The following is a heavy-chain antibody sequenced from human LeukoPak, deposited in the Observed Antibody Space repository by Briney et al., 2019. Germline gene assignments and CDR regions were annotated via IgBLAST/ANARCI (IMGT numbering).Heavy chain of an antibody. CDR2: ISWNSGSK. V-gene: IGHV3-9*01. D-gene: IGHD5-12*01. J-gene: IGHJ2*01. CDR3: ARDRSLYSGYDPYFDL. Sequence: GGSLRLSCAASGFTFDDYAMHWVRQAPGKGLEGVSGISWNSGSKGYADSVRGRFTISRDNAKNSLYLQMNSLRAEDTAVYYCARDRSLYSGYDPYFDLWGRGTLVTVSS. CDR1: GFTFDDYA.